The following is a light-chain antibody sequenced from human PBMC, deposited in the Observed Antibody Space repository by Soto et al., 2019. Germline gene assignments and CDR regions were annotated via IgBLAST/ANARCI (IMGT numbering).Light chain of an antibody. J-gene: IGKJ4*01. Sequence: EIVMTQSPATLSVSPGERATLSCSASQSVFSNLAWYQQKPGQSPRLLIYGASTRATGIPARFSGSGSGTEFTLTISSLQSEDFAVYYCQQYNEWPLTFGGGTKVEIK. CDR2: GAS. V-gene: IGKV3-15*01. CDR1: QSVFSN. CDR3: QQYNEWPLT.